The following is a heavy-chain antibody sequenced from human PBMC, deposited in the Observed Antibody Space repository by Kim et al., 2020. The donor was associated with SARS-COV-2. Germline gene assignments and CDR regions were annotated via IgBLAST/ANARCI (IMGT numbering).Heavy chain of an antibody. CDR2: IYYSGST. CDR1: GGSISSGGYY. CDR3: ARAYQLPPNWFDP. D-gene: IGHD2-2*01. J-gene: IGHJ5*02. Sequence: SETLSLTCTVSGGSISSGGYYWSWIRQHPGKGLEWIGYIYYSGSTYYNPSLKSRVTISVDTSKNQFSLKLSSVTAADTAVYYCARAYQLPPNWFDPWGQGTLVTVSS. V-gene: IGHV4-31*03.